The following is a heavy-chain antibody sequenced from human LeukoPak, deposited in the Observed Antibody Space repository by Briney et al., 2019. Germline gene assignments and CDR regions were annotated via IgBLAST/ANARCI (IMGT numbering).Heavy chain of an antibody. CDR1: GGSFSGYY. D-gene: IGHD3-10*01. Sequence: SETLSLTCAVYGGSFSGYYWSWIRQPPGKGLEWIGEINHSGSTNYNPSLKSRVTISVDTSKNQFSLKLSSVTAADTAVYYCARGGEDGSGSYYKYWGQGTLVTVSS. J-gene: IGHJ4*02. V-gene: IGHV4-34*01. CDR2: INHSGST. CDR3: ARGGEDGSGSYYKY.